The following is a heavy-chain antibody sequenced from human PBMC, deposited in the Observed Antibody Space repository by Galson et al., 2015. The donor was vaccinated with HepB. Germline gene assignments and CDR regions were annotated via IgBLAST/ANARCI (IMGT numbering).Heavy chain of an antibody. D-gene: IGHD1-26*01. CDR2: ISGSGGST. CDR1: GFTFSSYA. CDR3: AKVRGSLGGATRELAY. J-gene: IGHJ4*02. V-gene: IGHV3-23*01. Sequence: SLRLSCAASGFTFSSYAMSWVRQAPGKGLEWVSAISGSGGSTYYADSVKGRFTISRDNSKNTLYLQMNSLRAEDTAVYYCAKVRGSLGGATRELAYWGQRTLVTVSS.